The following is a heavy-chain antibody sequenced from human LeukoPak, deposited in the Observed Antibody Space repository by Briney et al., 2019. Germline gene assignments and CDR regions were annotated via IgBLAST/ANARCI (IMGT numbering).Heavy chain of an antibody. Sequence: PSETLSLTCAVSGYSISSGYYWGWIRQPPGKGLEWIGNIYHSGSTYYNPSLKSRVTISVDTSTNHFSLRLTSVTAADTAVYYCTRRGTYGDYVDYWGLGTLVTVSS. CDR1: GYSISSGYY. CDR2: IYHSGST. V-gene: IGHV4-38-2*01. D-gene: IGHD4-17*01. J-gene: IGHJ4*02. CDR3: TRRGTYGDYVDY.